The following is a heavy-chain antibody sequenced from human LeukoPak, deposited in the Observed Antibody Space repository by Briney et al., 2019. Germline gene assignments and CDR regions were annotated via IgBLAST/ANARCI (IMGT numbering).Heavy chain of an antibody. J-gene: IGHJ4*02. Sequence: SSETLSLTCAVYGGSFRGYYWSWIRQPPGKGLEWIGEINHSGSTNYNPSLKSRVTISVDTSKNQFSLKLSSVTAADTAVYYCARWGGGSYYDFDYWGQGTLVTVSS. CDR2: INHSGST. CDR1: GGSFRGYY. CDR3: ARWGGGSYYDFDY. D-gene: IGHD1-26*01. V-gene: IGHV4-34*01.